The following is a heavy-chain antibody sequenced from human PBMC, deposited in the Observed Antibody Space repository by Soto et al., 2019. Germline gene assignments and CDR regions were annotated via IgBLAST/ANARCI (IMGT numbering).Heavy chain of an antibody. CDR1: GYFFNDYH. D-gene: IGHD2-2*01. CDR3: ARGDCSSTSCYALGMDV. J-gene: IGHJ6*02. Sequence: ASVKVSCKTSGYFFNDYHMHWVRKAPGQGLEWMGWINPKNGDTNYAQKLQGRVTMTTDTSTSTAYMELRSLRSDDTAVYYCARGDCSSTSCYALGMDVWGQGTTVTVSS. V-gene: IGHV1-18*04. CDR2: INPKNGDT.